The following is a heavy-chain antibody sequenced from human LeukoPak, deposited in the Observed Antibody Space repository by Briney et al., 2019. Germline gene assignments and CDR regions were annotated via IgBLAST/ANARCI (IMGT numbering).Heavy chain of an antibody. CDR1: GFTVSDAW. Sequence: PGGSLRLSCSASGFTVSDAWMSRVRQAPGKGLEWVANIKQDGSEKYYVDSVKGRFTISRDNAKNSLYLQMNSLRAEDTAVYYCARVTIFGDRYFDYWGQGTLVTVSS. D-gene: IGHD3-3*01. CDR2: IKQDGSEK. J-gene: IGHJ4*02. CDR3: ARVTIFGDRYFDY. V-gene: IGHV3-7*01.